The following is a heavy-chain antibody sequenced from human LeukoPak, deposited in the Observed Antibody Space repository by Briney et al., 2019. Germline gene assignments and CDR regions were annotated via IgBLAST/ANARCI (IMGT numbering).Heavy chain of an antibody. Sequence: TSETLSLTCTVSGGSISSYYWSWIRQPPGKGLEWIGYIYYSGSTNYNPSLKSRVTISVDTSKNQFSLKLSSVTAADTAVYYCARYKEEYGSGSYNYYYYMDVWGKGTTVTISS. D-gene: IGHD3-10*01. J-gene: IGHJ6*03. CDR3: ARYKEEYGSGSYNYYYYMDV. CDR1: GGSISSYY. CDR2: IYYSGST. V-gene: IGHV4-59*01.